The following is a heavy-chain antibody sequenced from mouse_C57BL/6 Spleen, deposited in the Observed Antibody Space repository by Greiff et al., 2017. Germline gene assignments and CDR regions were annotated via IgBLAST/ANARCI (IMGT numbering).Heavy chain of an antibody. J-gene: IGHJ4*01. D-gene: IGHD3-3*01. CDR1: GYTFTSYD. CDR3: SRLGVLDY. CDR2: MYPRDGST. V-gene: IGHV1-85*01. Sequence: VHLVESGPELVKPGASVKLSCKASGYTFTSYDINWVKQRPGQGLEWIGWMYPRDGSTKYNEKFKGKATWTVDTAASTAYMELHILTSEDSAVYFCSRLGVLDYWGQGTSVTVSS.